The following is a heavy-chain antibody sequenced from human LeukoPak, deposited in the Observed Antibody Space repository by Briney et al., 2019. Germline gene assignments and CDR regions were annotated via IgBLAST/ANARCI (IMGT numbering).Heavy chain of an antibody. D-gene: IGHD2-2*01. CDR2: ISSSSSTI. Sequence: SCKASGGTFSSYSMNWVRQAPGKGLEWVSYISSSSSTIYYVDSVKGRFTISRDNSKNTLYLQMNSLRAEDTAVYYCAKKRGSSTSYGMDVWGQGTTVTVSS. CDR1: GGTFSSYS. J-gene: IGHJ6*02. V-gene: IGHV3-48*01. CDR3: AKKRGSSTSYGMDV.